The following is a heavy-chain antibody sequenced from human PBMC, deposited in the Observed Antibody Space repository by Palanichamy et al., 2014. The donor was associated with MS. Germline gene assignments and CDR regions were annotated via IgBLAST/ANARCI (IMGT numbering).Heavy chain of an antibody. V-gene: IGHV4-30-4*01. CDR2: IYYSGSA. J-gene: IGHJ6*02. CDR3: ARDAHSYGGHYFGVDV. Sequence: QVQLQESGPGLVKPPQTLSLTCTVSGGSLSSGDYYWSWIRQPPGKGLEWIGYIYYSGSAYYNPSLRSRLTISVDTSKNQFSLKLTSVTAADTAVYYCARDAHSYGGHYFGVDVWGQGTTVTVSS. CDR1: GGSLSSGDYY. D-gene: IGHD4-23*01.